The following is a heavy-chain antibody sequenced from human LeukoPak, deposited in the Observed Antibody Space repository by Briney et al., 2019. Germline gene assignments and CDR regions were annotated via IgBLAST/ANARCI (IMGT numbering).Heavy chain of an antibody. J-gene: IGHJ4*02. CDR3: VKDMAYSSSLAEDY. Sequence: GGSLRLSWAASGFTFSSYGMHWVRQAPGKGLEWVAVISYDGSNKYYADSVKGRFTISRDNSKNTLYLQMNNLRAEDTAVYYCVKDMAYSSSLAEDYWGQGTLVTVSS. V-gene: IGHV3-30*18. D-gene: IGHD6-6*01. CDR2: ISYDGSNK. CDR1: GFTFSSYG.